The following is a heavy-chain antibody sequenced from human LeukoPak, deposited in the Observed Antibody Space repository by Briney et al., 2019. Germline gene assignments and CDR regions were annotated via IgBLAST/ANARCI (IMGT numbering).Heavy chain of an antibody. V-gene: IGHV1-2*02. CDR1: GYTFTGYY. Sequence: GESLKVPCKASGYTFTGYYMHWVRQAPGQGLEWMGWINPNSGGTNYAQKFQGRVTMTRDTSISTAYMELSRLRSDDTAVYYCARGLGDPSFDFDYWGQGTLVTVSS. CDR3: ARGLGDPSFDFDY. CDR2: INPNSGGT. J-gene: IGHJ4*02. D-gene: IGHD3-10*01.